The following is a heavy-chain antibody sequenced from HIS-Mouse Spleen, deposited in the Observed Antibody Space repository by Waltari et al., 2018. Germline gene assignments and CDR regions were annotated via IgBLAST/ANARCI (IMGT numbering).Heavy chain of an antibody. CDR2: IDWDDDK. V-gene: IGHV2-70*15. Sequence: QVTLRESGPALVKPTQTLTLTCTFSGFSLSTSGMCVIWIRRPPGKALEWLARIDWDDDKYYSTSLKTRLTISRDTSKNQVVLTMTNMDPLDTATYYCARIAEGYTSGWYAFDYWGQGTLVTVSS. J-gene: IGHJ4*02. CDR1: GFSLSTSGMC. CDR3: ARIAEGYTSGWYAFDY. D-gene: IGHD6-19*01.